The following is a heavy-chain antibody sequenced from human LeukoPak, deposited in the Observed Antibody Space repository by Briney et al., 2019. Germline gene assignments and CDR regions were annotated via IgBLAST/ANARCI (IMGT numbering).Heavy chain of an antibody. J-gene: IGHJ5*02. CDR3: AREGLRFLEWFSRNNWFDP. CDR2: ISYDGSNK. D-gene: IGHD3-3*01. Sequence: PGRSLRLSCAASGFTFSSYGMHWVRQAPGKGLEWVAVISYDGSNKYYADSVKGRFTISRDNSKNTLYLQMNSLRAEDTAVYYCAREGLRFLEWFSRNNWFDPWGQGTLVTVSS. CDR1: GFTFSSYG. V-gene: IGHV3-30*03.